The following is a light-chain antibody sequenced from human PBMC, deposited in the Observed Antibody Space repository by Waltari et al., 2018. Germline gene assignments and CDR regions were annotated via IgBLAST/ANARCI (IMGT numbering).Light chain of an antibody. Sequence: QSALTQPRSVSGSPGQSVTISCTGTSSDVGRYNYVSWYQQQPGKAPKVIIYDVSKRPSGVPDRFSGSKSGNTASLTISGLQAEDEADYYCCSYAGSNSFVVFGGGTKVTVL. CDR3: CSYAGSNSFVV. V-gene: IGLV2-11*01. CDR1: SSDVGRYNY. J-gene: IGLJ2*01. CDR2: DVS.